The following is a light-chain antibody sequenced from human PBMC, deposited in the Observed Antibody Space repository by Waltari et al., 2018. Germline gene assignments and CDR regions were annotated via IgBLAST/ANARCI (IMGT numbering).Light chain of an antibody. CDR3: QQYYSYPLT. CDR2: AAA. CDR1: QGISSY. V-gene: IGKV1-8*01. J-gene: IGKJ4*01. Sequence: AIRMTQSPSSFSASTGDRVTITCRASQGISSYLAWYQQKPGKAPTLLIYAAATLQSGVPSRFSVSGSGTDFTLTISCLQSEDFATYYCQQYYSYPLTFGGGTKVEIK.